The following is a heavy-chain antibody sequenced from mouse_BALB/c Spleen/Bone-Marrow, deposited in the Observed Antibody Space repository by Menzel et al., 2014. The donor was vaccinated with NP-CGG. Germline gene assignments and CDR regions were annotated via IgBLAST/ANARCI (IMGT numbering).Heavy chain of an antibody. V-gene: IGHV3-2*02. J-gene: IGHJ2*01. CDR2: ISYSGST. D-gene: IGHD1-1*02. CDR1: GYSITSDYA. Sequence: VQLQQSGPGLVKPSQSLSLTCTVTGYSITSDYAWSWIRQFPGNKQEWMGYISYSGSTSYNPSLKSRISLTRDTSKNQFFLRVNSVASGDTAAYYGAGEGECGGGGLDYWGQGTALTVSS. CDR3: AGEGECGGGGLDY.